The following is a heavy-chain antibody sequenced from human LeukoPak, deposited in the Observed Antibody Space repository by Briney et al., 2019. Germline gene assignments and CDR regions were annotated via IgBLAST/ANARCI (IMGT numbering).Heavy chain of an antibody. CDR3: ARDNRRSGTTWVYLDY. Sequence: GGSLRLSCAGSGFTFRSYAMHWVRQAPGKGLEWVAVISYDGSNEYYADSVKGRFTISRDNSKNTVDLQMNSLRVEDTAVYYCARDNRRSGTTWVYLDYWSQGTLVTVSS. J-gene: IGHJ4*02. V-gene: IGHV3-30*04. D-gene: IGHD1-1*01. CDR2: ISYDGSNE. CDR1: GFTFRSYA.